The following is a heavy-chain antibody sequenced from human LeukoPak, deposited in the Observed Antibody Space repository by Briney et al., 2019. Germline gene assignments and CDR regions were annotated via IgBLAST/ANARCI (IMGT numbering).Heavy chain of an antibody. CDR3: ARDIGTYSSSWTNWFDP. CDR1: GYTFTSYY. V-gene: IGHV1-46*01. J-gene: IGHJ5*02. D-gene: IGHD6-13*01. Sequence: GASVKVSCKASGYTFTSYYMHWVRQAPGQGLEWMGIINPSGGSTSYAQKFQGRVTMTRDMSTSTVYMELSSLRSEDTAVYYCARDIGTYSSSWTNWFDPWAREPWSPSPQ. CDR2: INPSGGST.